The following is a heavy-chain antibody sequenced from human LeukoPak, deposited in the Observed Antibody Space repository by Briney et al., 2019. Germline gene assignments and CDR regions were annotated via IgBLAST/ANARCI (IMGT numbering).Heavy chain of an antibody. CDR1: GGSISSYY. D-gene: IGHD3-10*01. Sequence: SETLPLTCSVSGGSISSYYWGWIRQPAGKGLEWIGRIYSSGSTNYNPSLKTRVTMSLDTSKNQFSLNLTTVAAADTAVYYCARTSARGAQFDYWGQGTLVTVSS. CDR3: ARTSARGAQFDY. J-gene: IGHJ4*02. V-gene: IGHV4-4*07. CDR2: IYSSGST.